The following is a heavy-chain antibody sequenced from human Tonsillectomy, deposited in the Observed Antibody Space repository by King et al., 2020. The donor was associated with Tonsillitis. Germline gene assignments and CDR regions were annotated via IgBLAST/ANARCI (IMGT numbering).Heavy chain of an antibody. CDR2: INSDGSST. V-gene: IGHV3-74*01. D-gene: IGHD7-27*01. J-gene: IGHJ4*02. CDR3: ARDRFADLTGVFPT. CDR1: GFTFSSYW. Sequence: VQLVESGGGLVQPGGYLRLSCAASGFTFSSYWMYWVRQTPGKGLVWVSRINSDGSSTSYADSVKGRFTISRDNAKSTLYLQMNSLRAEDTAVYYCARDRFADLTGVFPTWSQGTLVTVSS.